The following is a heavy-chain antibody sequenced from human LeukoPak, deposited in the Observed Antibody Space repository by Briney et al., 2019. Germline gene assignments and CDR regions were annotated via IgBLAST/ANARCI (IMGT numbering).Heavy chain of an antibody. D-gene: IGHD3-16*01. Sequence: SETLSLTCTVSGYSISSGYYWGWIRQPPGKRLEWIGSIYHRGSTYYNPSLKSRVTISVDTSKNQFSLKLSSVTAADTAVYYCARGLAFRDVWGKGTTVSVSS. J-gene: IGHJ6*04. CDR3: ARGLAFRDV. CDR2: IYHRGST. V-gene: IGHV4-38-2*02. CDR1: GYSISSGYY.